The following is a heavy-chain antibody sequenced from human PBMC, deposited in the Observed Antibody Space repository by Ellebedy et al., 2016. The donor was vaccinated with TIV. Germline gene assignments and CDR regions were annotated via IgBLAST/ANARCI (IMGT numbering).Heavy chain of an antibody. CDR3: ATGPPYYYGSGKFEY. V-gene: IGHV1-69*13. Sequence: SVKVSXXASGGSFSRSAISWVRQPPGQGLEWLGGIIPISGTTNYAQKFQGRVTITADESTSTAYMELSSLRSEDTAVYYCATGPPYYYGSGKFEYWGQGTLVTVSS. CDR2: IIPISGTT. CDR1: GGSFSRSA. J-gene: IGHJ4*02. D-gene: IGHD3-10*01.